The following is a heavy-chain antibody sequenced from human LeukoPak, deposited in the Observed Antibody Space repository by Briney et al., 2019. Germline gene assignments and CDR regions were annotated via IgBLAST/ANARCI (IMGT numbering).Heavy chain of an antibody. Sequence: ASVKVSCKVSGYTLTELSMHWVRQAPGKGLEWMGGFDPEDGETIYAQKFQGRVTMTEDTSTDTAYVELSSLRSEDTAVYYCATLGFSGQLVPHGPYFDYWGQGTLVTVSS. V-gene: IGHV1-24*01. CDR3: ATLGFSGQLVPHGPYFDY. D-gene: IGHD6-13*01. CDR2: FDPEDGET. J-gene: IGHJ4*02. CDR1: GYTLTELS.